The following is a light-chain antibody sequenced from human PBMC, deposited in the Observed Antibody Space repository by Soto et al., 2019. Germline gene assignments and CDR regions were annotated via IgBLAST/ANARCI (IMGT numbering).Light chain of an antibody. Sequence: DIQMTQFPSSLSASVGDRVTITCRASQDIDNYLAWLQQKPGKAPRSLIYAASNLQSGVTSKFSGCESGTDFTLTISCLQPEDFAIYYCQQYKSYPYTFGQGTKLEIK. V-gene: IGKV1-16*02. CDR1: QDIDNY. J-gene: IGKJ2*01. CDR2: AAS. CDR3: QQYKSYPYT.